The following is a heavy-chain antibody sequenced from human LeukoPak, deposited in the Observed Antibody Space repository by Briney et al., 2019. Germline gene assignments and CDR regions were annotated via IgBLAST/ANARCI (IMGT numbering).Heavy chain of an antibody. J-gene: IGHJ4*02. D-gene: IGHD2-8*01. V-gene: IGHV3-23*01. CDR2: ISGSGGST. CDR3: AKSIVLMVYAQY. Sequence: PGRSLRLSCAASGFTFSSYAMSWVRQAPGKGLEWVSAISGSGGSTYYADSVKGRFTISRDNSKNTLYLQMNSLRAEDTAVYYCAKSIVLMVYAQYWGQGTLVTVSS. CDR1: GFTFSSYA.